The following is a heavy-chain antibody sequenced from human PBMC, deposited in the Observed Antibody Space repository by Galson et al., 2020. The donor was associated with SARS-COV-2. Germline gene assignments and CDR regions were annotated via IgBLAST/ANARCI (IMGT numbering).Heavy chain of an antibody. CDR2: IYYSGST. CDR3: ARVNYDSSGLNFDY. D-gene: IGHD3-22*01. Sequence: SETLSLTCTVSGGSVSSGSYYWSWIRQPPGKGLEWIGYIYYSGSTNYNPSLKSRVTISVDTSKNQFSLKLSSVTAADTAVYYCARVNYDSSGLNFDYWGQGTLVTVSS. CDR1: GGSVSSGSYY. J-gene: IGHJ4*02. V-gene: IGHV4-61*01.